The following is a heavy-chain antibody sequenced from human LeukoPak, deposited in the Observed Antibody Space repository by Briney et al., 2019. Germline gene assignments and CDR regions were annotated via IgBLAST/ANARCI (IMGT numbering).Heavy chain of an antibody. CDR1: GGSFSGYY. CDR2: INHSGST. J-gene: IGHJ3*02. D-gene: IGHD3-22*01. V-gene: IGHV4-34*01. CDR3: ARNYCDSSGDI. Sequence: SETLSLTCAVYGGSFSGYYWSWIRQPPGKGLEWIGEINHSGSTNYNPYVKIRVTISAATSTTQFSLKLSSATAADTAVYYCARNYCDSSGDIWGQGTMVTVSS.